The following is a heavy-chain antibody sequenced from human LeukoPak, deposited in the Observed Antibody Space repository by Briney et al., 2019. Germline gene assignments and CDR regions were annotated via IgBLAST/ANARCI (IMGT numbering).Heavy chain of an antibody. CDR1: GFIVSSNY. Sequence: PGGSLRLSCAASGFIVSSNYMNWVRQAPGKGLEWVSVIYSGGSTNYAYSVKGRFTISRDNAKNSLYLQMNSLRAEDTAVYYCAREGDIVLTYWGQGTLVTVSS. CDR2: IYSGGST. D-gene: IGHD2-8*01. J-gene: IGHJ4*02. V-gene: IGHV3-53*01. CDR3: AREGDIVLTY.